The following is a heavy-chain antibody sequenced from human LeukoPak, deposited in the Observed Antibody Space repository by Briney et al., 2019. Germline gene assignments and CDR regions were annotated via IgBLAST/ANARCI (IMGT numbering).Heavy chain of an antibody. V-gene: IGHV4-59*01. CDR3: ARNKDYSNHFDY. CDR1: GGSISSYY. J-gene: IGHJ4*02. Sequence: SETLSLTCTVSGGSISSYYWSWIRQPPGKGLEWIGYIYYSGSTYYNPSLRSRVTISVDTSKNQFSLKLSSVTAADTAVYYCARNKDYSNHFDYWGQGTLVTVSS. D-gene: IGHD4-11*01. CDR2: IYYSGST.